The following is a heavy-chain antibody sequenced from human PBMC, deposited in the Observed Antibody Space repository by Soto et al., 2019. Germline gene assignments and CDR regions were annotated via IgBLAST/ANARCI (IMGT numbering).Heavy chain of an antibody. CDR2: ISWNSGSI. CDR1: GFTFDNYA. D-gene: IGHD2-2*02. Sequence: GGSLRLSCAASGFTFDNYAMHWVRQAPGKGLEWVSGISWNSGSIGYADSVKGRFTISRDNAKNSLYLQMNSLRAEDTALYYCAKVICSSTSCYTDAFDIWGQGTMVTVSS. CDR3: AKVICSSTSCYTDAFDI. V-gene: IGHV3-9*01. J-gene: IGHJ3*02.